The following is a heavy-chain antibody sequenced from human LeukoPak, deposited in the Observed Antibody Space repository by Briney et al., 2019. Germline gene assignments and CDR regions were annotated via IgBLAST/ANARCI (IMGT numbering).Heavy chain of an antibody. Sequence: GASVKVSCKASGYTFTSYGIGWVRQAPGQGLEWMGGISAYNGNTNYAQKLQGRVTMTTDTSTSTAYMELRSLRSDDTAVYYCAREAGIDYYGSGSRGWFDPWGQGTLVTVSS. CDR2: ISAYNGNT. J-gene: IGHJ5*02. CDR1: GYTFTSYG. CDR3: AREAGIDYYGSGSRGWFDP. V-gene: IGHV1-18*01. D-gene: IGHD3-10*01.